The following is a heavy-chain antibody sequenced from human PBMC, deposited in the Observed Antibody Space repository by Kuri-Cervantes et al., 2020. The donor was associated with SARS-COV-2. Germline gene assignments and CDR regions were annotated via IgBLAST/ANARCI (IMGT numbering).Heavy chain of an antibody. J-gene: IGHJ4*02. V-gene: IGHV3-7*01. D-gene: IGHD1-26*01. Sequence: GSLRLSCAASGFTFSSYWMSWVRQAPGKGLEWVANIKQDGSEKYYVDSVKGRFTISRDNAKNSLYLQMNSLRAEDTAVYYCASQGVGAHRGQDYWGQGTLVTVSS. CDR2: IKQDGSEK. CDR1: GFTFSSYW. CDR3: ASQGVGAHRGQDY.